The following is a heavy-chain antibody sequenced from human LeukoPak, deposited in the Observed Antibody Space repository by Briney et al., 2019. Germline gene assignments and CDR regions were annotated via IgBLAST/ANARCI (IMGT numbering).Heavy chain of an antibody. D-gene: IGHD6-13*01. CDR1: GFTFSSYS. CDR2: ISSSSSYI. Sequence: GGCLRLSCAASGFTFSSYSMNWVRQAPGKGLEWVSSISSSSSYIYYADSVKGRFTISRDNAKNSLYLQMNSLRAEDTAVNYCARDQAAAGRSPLGYYGMDVWGKGTTVTVSS. V-gene: IGHV3-21*01. J-gene: IGHJ6*04. CDR3: ARDQAAAGRSPLGYYGMDV.